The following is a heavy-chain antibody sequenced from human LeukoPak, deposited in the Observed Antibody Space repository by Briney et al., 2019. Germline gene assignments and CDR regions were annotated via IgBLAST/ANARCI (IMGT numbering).Heavy chain of an antibody. D-gene: IGHD2-15*01. CDR1: GFTFSSYE. Sequence: GGSLRLSCAASGFTFSSYEMNWVRQAPGKGLEWVSYISSSGSTIYYADSVKGRFTISRDNAKNSLYLQMNSLRAEDTAVYYCARGGDLGYCSGGSCYPDYWGQGTLVTVSS. V-gene: IGHV3-48*03. CDR2: ISSSGSTI. J-gene: IGHJ4*02. CDR3: ARGGDLGYCSGGSCYPDY.